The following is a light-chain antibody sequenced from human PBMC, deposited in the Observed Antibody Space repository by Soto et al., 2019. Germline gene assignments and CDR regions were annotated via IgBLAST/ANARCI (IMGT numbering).Light chain of an antibody. J-gene: IGLJ1*01. CDR1: SSDVGAYNY. CDR3: CSYAGSYIPLYV. CDR2: DVT. V-gene: IGLV2-11*01. Sequence: QCALNQPRSVSGAAGQSVTISCTGTSSDVGAYNYVSWYQQHPGKAPKLMIYDVTKRPSGVPDRFSGSKSGNTASLTISGLQAEDEADYYCCSYAGSYIPLYVFGTGTKVTVL.